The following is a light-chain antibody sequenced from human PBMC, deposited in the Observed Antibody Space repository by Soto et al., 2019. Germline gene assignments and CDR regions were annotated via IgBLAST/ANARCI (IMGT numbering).Light chain of an antibody. Sequence: VMTQSPLTLPVTPGEAASISCRSSQSVLNSYGYNRMDWYLQKPGPSPQLLIYLGSNRASGGPDRYSGRRSGPGFTAAHSGVEADAGGGGYCKQALQTPSTSGRGTKV. CDR2: LGS. V-gene: IGKV2-28*01. J-gene: IGKJ1*01. CDR1: QSVLNSYGYNR. CDR3: KQALQTPST.